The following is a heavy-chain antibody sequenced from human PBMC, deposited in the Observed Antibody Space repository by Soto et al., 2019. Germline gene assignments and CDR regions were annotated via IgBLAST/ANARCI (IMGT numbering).Heavy chain of an antibody. Sequence: GGSLRLSCAASGFTFSSYAMHWVRQAPGKGLEWVAVISYDGSNKYYADSVKGRFTISRDNSKNTLYLQMNSLRAEDTAVYYCARDRSIGSSWYALDYWGQGTLVTVSS. V-gene: IGHV3-30-3*01. CDR3: ARDRSIGSSWYALDY. CDR1: GFTFSSYA. J-gene: IGHJ4*02. D-gene: IGHD6-13*01. CDR2: ISYDGSNK.